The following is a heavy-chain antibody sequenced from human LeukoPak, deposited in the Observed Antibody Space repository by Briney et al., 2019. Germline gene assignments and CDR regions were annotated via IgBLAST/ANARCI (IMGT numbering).Heavy chain of an antibody. J-gene: IGHJ5*02. CDR2: ISWNSGSI. CDR3: AKDKAVAGTRWFDP. V-gene: IGHV3-9*01. CDR1: GFTFDDYA. Sequence: GRSLRLSCAASGFTFDDYAMHWVRQAPGKGLEWVSGISWNSGSIGYADSVKGRFTISRDNAKNSLYLQMNSLRAEDTALYYCAKDKAVAGTRWFDPWGQGTLVTVSS. D-gene: IGHD6-19*01.